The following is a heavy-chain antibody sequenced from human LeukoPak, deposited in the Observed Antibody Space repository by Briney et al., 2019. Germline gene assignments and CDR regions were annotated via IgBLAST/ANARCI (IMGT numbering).Heavy chain of an antibody. CDR2: IYYSGSN. Sequence: SETLSLTCTVSGCSISSYYWSWIRQPPGKGLEWIGNIYYSGSNNYNPSLKSRVTITVDTAKNQFSLKLSSVTAADTAVYYCARAIFIAAADPNWFDPWGQGALVTVSS. D-gene: IGHD6-13*01. J-gene: IGHJ5*02. CDR3: ARAIFIAAADPNWFDP. CDR1: GCSISSYY. V-gene: IGHV4-59*01.